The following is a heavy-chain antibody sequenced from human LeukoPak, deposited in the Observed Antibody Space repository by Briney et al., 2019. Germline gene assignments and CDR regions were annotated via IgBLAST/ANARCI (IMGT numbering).Heavy chain of an antibody. V-gene: IGHV4-4*02. CDR1: GGSVTSTNW. CDR3: AREGGFYRPLDY. CDR2: VHLDGRT. D-gene: IGHD3-3*01. J-gene: IGHJ4*02. Sequence: NPSQTLSLTCDVSGGSVTSTNWWTWVRPPPGTGLEWIGEVHLDGRTNYNPSLKSRLIMSVDLPENHISMKLTSVTAADTAVYYCAREGGFYRPLDYSGQGTLVTVSS.